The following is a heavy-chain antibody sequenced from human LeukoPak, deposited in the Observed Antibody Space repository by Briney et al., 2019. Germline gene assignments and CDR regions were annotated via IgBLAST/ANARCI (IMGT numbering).Heavy chain of an antibody. V-gene: IGHV4-38-2*02. Sequence: SETLSLTCTVSGYSISSGYYWGWIRQPPGKGLEWIGSIYHSGSTYYNPSLKSQVTISVDTSKNQFSLKLSSVTAADTAVYYCARSPSRRMIVVVITTYFDYWGQGTLVTVSS. CDR2: IYHSGST. D-gene: IGHD3-22*01. CDR3: ARSPSRRMIVVVITTYFDY. CDR1: GYSISSGYY. J-gene: IGHJ4*02.